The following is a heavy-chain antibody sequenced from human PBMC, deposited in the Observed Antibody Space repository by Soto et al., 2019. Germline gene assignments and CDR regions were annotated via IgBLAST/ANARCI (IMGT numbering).Heavy chain of an antibody. CDR3: ARAATTVTTGWFDP. CDR1: GGSISSYY. CDR2: IYYSGST. J-gene: IGHJ5*02. D-gene: IGHD4-17*01. V-gene: IGHV4-59*01. Sequence: SETLSLTCTVSGGSISSYYWSWIRQPPGKGLEWIGYIYYSGSTNYNPSLKSRVTISVDTSKNQFSLKLSSATAADTAVYYCARAATTVTTGWFDPWGQGTLVTVSS.